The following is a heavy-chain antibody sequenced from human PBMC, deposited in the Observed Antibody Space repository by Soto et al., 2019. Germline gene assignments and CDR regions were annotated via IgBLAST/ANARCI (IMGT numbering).Heavy chain of an antibody. J-gene: IGHJ6*02. CDR1: GFTFSDFG. CDR3: AKETRSRAVTATRVNGMDV. CDR2: ISHDGSNQ. D-gene: IGHD2-21*02. Sequence: QVQLVESGGGVVQPGRSLRLSCAPSGFTFSDFGMHWVRQAPGKGLEWVAAISHDGSNQYYGDSVKGRFSISRDQSNNKLYLQMNNLKVEDTAIYYCAKETRSRAVTATRVNGMDVWGQGTTVTVSS. V-gene: IGHV3-30*18.